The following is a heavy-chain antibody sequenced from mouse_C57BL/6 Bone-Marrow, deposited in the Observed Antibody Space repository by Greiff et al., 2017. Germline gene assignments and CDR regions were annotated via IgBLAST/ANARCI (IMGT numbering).Heavy chain of an antibody. CDR2: IDPETGGT. J-gene: IGHJ1*03. CDR3: TRHYWYFDV. CDR1: GYTFTDYE. Sequence: VKLMESGAELVRPGASVTLSCKASGYTFTDYEMHWVKQTPVHGLEWIGAIDPETGGTAYNQKFKGKALLTADKSSSTAYMELRSLTSEDSAVYYCTRHYWYFDVWGTGTTVTVSS. V-gene: IGHV1-15*01.